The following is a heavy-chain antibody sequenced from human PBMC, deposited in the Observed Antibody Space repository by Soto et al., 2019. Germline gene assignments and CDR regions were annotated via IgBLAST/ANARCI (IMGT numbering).Heavy chain of an antibody. CDR3: ARVTERPYYDFWSGYYYFDY. D-gene: IGHD3-3*01. CDR2: TYYRSKWYN. CDR1: GDSVSSNSAA. Sequence: SQTLSLTCVISGDSVSSNSAAWNCIRQSPSRGLEWLGRTYYRSKWYNDYAVSVKSRITINPDTSKNQFSLQLNSVTPEDTAVYYCARVTERPYYDFWSGYYYFDYWGQGTLVTVSS. J-gene: IGHJ4*01. V-gene: IGHV6-1*01.